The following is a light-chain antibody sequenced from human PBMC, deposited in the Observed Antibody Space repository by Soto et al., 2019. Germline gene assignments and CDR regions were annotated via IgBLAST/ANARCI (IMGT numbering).Light chain of an antibody. V-gene: IGLV1-51*01. J-gene: IGLJ1*01. Sequence: QSVLTQPPSVSAAPGQKVTISCSGSSSNIGGTSVSWYQQLPGTAPKLLIYDANNRPSGIHDRFSRYKSGTSATLGITGVQNGDEADYYCGSWDRSLSDSVFGTGKKVTVL. CDR2: DAN. CDR1: SSNIGGTS. CDR3: GSWDRSLSDSV.